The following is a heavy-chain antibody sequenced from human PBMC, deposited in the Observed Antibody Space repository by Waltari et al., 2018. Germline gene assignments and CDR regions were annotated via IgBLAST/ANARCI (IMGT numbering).Heavy chain of an antibody. D-gene: IGHD4-4*01. Sequence: EVQLVQSGAEVKKPGATVKISCKASGYTFTDYYIHWVQQAPGKGLDWMGSVDPADSETIYAEKFQGRVTITADTSTDTAYMELSSLRSEDTAVYYCATVLTTVPTYWFDPWGQGTLVTVSS. CDR2: VDPADSET. V-gene: IGHV1-69-2*01. J-gene: IGHJ5*02. CDR3: ATVLTTVPTYWFDP. CDR1: GYTFTDYY.